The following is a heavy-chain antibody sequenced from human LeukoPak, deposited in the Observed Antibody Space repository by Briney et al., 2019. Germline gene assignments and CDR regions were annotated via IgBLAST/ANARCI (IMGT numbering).Heavy chain of an antibody. V-gene: IGHV1-2*04. CDR3: ARAAKEQWLIGTFDY. D-gene: IGHD6-19*01. CDR2: INPNSGDT. Sequence: ASVKVSYKASRYTFTGYYMHWVRQAPGQGLEWVVWINPNSGDTKYAQKFQDWVTMTRDTSIRTAYVELRRLRSDDMAVYYCARAAKEQWLIGTFDYWGQGTLVTVSS. CDR1: RYTFTGYY. J-gene: IGHJ4*02.